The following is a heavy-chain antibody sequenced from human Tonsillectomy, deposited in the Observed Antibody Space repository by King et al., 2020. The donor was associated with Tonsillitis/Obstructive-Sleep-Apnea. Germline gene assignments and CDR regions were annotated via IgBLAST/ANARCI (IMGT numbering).Heavy chain of an antibody. CDR2: ISSRGSTI. Sequence: VQLVESGGGLAQPGGSMRLSCAASGFTFSGYEMNWVRQAPGKGLEWVSYISSRGSTIYYADSVKGRFTISRDNAKNSLYLQMNSLRAEDSAVYYCARDGYDFWSGYYSYYFDYWGQGTLVTVSS. CDR1: GFTFSGYE. D-gene: IGHD3-3*01. V-gene: IGHV3-48*03. J-gene: IGHJ4*02. CDR3: ARDGYDFWSGYYSYYFDY.